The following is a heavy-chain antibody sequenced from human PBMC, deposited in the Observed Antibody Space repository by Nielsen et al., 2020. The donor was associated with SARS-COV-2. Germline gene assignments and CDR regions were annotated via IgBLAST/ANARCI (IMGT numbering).Heavy chain of an antibody. CDR2: IWYDGSNK. D-gene: IGHD3-22*01. V-gene: IGHV3-33*01. J-gene: IGHJ4*02. CDR1: GFTFSSYG. Sequence: GESLKISCAASGFTFSSYGMHWVRQAPGKGLEWVAVIWYDGSNKYYADSVKGRFTISRDNSKNTLYLQMNSLRAEDTAVYYCAARGKNYYDSSGYNRLVDYWGQGTLVTVSS. CDR3: AARGKNYYDSSGYNRLVDY.